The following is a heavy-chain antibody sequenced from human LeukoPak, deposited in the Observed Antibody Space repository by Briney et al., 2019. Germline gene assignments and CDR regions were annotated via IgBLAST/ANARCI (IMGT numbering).Heavy chain of an antibody. J-gene: IGHJ4*02. D-gene: IGHD2-8*01. CDR2: INPNSGGT. V-gene: IGHV1-2*02. CDR3: ARDPPGVRYGRPIFDF. Sequence: ASVKVPCKASGYTFTDYYMHWVRQAPGQGLEWMGWINPNSGGTNYAQKFQGRVTMTRDKSISTAYMELYSLRSDDTAVYYCARDPPGVRYGRPIFDFWGQGTLVTVSS. CDR1: GYTFTDYY.